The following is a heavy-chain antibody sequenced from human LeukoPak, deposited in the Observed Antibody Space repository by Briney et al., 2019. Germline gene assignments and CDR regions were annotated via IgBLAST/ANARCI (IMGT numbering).Heavy chain of an antibody. Sequence: SETLSLACAVYGGSFSGYFWTWIRHSPGKGLDWIGEINHSGTTNYNPSLKNRVTVSADTSKDQFSLRLSSVSDADTAVYYCARGRIAARLLRAFDIWGQGTMVTVSS. CDR1: GGSFSGYF. D-gene: IGHD6-6*01. V-gene: IGHV4-34*01. J-gene: IGHJ3*02. CDR3: ARGRIAARLLRAFDI. CDR2: INHSGTT.